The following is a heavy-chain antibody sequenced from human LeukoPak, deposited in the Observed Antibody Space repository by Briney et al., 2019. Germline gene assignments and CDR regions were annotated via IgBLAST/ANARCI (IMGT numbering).Heavy chain of an antibody. CDR1: GGTFSSYA. CDR2: IIPIFGTA. Sequence: SVKVPCKASGGTFSSYAISWVRQAPGQGLEWMGRIIPIFGTANYPQKFQGRVTITTDESTSTAYMELSSLRSEDTAVYYCARDSGEGDFDYWGQGTLVTVSS. J-gene: IGHJ4*02. V-gene: IGHV1-69*05. CDR3: ARDSGEGDFDY. D-gene: IGHD3-10*01.